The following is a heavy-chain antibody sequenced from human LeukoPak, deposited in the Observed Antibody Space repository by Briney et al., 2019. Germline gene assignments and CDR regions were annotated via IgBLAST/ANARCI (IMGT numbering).Heavy chain of an antibody. Sequence: PGVSLRLSCSASGFTFSSYAMHWVRQAPGMGLEYVSALSTNGGSTYYADSVKGRFTISRDNSKNTLYLQMSSLRVEDTAVYYCVKDRHIDLVGGYYYGMDVWGKGTTVTVTS. CDR3: VKDRHIDLVGGYYYGMDV. CDR2: LSTNGGST. V-gene: IGHV3-64D*06. CDR1: GFTFSSYA. D-gene: IGHD5-12*01. J-gene: IGHJ6*04.